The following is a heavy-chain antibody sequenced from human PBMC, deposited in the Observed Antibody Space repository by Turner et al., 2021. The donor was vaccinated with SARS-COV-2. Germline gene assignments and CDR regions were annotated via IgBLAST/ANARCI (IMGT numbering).Heavy chain of an antibody. D-gene: IGHD2-2*02. Sequence: ELQLVQSGAEVKKSGESLRLSCKGSGYSFTSYWISWVRQKPGKGRSWMGRSYPSDSYTNSSTSFQGNVTNSADKSMSTDYLKWSSLKASDTAMYYCARHPAPRLYGIDPWGQGTLVTVSS. V-gene: IGHV5-10-1*03. CDR1: GYSFTSYW. J-gene: IGHJ5*02. CDR2: SYPSDSYT. CDR3: ARHPAPRLYGIDP.